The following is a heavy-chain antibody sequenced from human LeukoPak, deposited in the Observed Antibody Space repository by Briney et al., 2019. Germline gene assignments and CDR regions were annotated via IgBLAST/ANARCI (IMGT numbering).Heavy chain of an antibody. D-gene: IGHD2-2*01. CDR2: ISSSSSYI. Sequence: GGSLRLSCAASGFTFSSYSMNWVRQAPGKGLEWVSSISSSSSYIYYADSVKGRFTISRDNAKNSLYLQMNSLRAEDTAVYYCARDVEGYCSSTSCWRSWFDPWGQGTLVTVSS. CDR1: GFTFSSYS. CDR3: ARDVEGYCSSTSCWRSWFDP. V-gene: IGHV3-21*01. J-gene: IGHJ5*02.